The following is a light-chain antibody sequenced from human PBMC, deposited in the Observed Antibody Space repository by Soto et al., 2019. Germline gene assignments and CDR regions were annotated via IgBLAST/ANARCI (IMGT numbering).Light chain of an antibody. CDR3: QQSYSTPPT. CDR2: GAS. J-gene: IGKJ5*01. V-gene: IGKV1-39*01. Sequence: DIQMTQSPSSLSASVGDRVIITCRASQDISYYLNWYQQEPGKAPKVLICGASNLQSGVPSRFTGSGSGTDFTLTISSLQPEDFATYYCQQSYSTPPTFGQGTRLEIK. CDR1: QDISYY.